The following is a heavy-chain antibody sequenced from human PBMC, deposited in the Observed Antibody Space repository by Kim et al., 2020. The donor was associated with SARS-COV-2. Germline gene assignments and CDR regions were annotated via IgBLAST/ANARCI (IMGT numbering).Heavy chain of an antibody. Sequence: SETLSLTCTVSGDSITNNGYYWSWIRQHPGEGLEYIGYIYYSGSTYYNPSLKDRVTISVDTSKNQFSLELSSVTAADTAVYYCARRSGGYSNDYWGQGTL. D-gene: IGHD1-26*01. V-gene: IGHV4-31*03. CDR3: ARRSGGYSNDY. J-gene: IGHJ4*02. CDR2: IYYSGST. CDR1: GDSITNNGYY.